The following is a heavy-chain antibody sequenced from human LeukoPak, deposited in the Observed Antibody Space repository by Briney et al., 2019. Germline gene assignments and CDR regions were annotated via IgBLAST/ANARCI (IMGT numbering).Heavy chain of an antibody. D-gene: IGHD6-13*01. J-gene: IGHJ4*02. CDR3: AREWRRWAAAGTLAPVDY. Sequence: SETLSLTCTVSGGSISSYYWSWIRQPAGKGLEWIGRIYTSGSTNYNPSLKSRVTISVDKSKNQFSLKLSSVTAADTAVYYCAREWRRWAAAGTLAPVDYWGQGTLVTVSS. CDR2: IYTSGST. CDR1: GGSISSYY. V-gene: IGHV4-4*07.